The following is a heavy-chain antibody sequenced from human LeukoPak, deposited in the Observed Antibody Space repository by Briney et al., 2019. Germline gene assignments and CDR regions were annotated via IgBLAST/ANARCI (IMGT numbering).Heavy chain of an antibody. CDR1: GYPFTSYG. J-gene: IGHJ4*02. D-gene: IGHD2-2*01. Sequence: ASVKVSCKASGYPFTSYGISWVRQAPGQGLEWMGWVSAYNGNTNYAQKLQGRVTMTTDTSTSTAYMELRSLRSDDTAVYYCARDHLLQDIVVVPAAMMPFDYWGQGTLVTVSS. CDR2: VSAYNGNT. CDR3: ARDHLLQDIVVVPAAMMPFDY. V-gene: IGHV1-18*01.